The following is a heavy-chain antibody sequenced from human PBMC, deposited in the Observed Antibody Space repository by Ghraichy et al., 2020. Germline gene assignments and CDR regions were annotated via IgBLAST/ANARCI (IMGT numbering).Heavy chain of an antibody. CDR1: GFSFSNSW. J-gene: IGHJ4*02. D-gene: IGHD3-10*01. CDR3: ARDPKRGALDY. CDR2: INNDGKER. Sequence: GGSLRLSCKASGFSFSNSWMSWVRQSPEKGLEWVANINNDGKERYYVDSLKGRFTISRDNGKNSLFLQISRLTVDDTAVYYCARDPKRGALDYWGQGTLVAVS. V-gene: IGHV3-7*03.